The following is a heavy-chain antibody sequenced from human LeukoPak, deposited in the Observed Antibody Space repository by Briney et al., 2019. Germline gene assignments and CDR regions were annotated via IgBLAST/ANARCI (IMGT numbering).Heavy chain of an antibody. CDR3: ARVGSIAAAGTPDY. D-gene: IGHD6-13*01. J-gene: IGHJ4*02. V-gene: IGHV3-21*05. CDR2: ISGSGSYT. CDR1: GFTFSSYG. Sequence: GGSLRLSCSASGFTFSSYGMHWVRQAPGKGLEWLSYISGSGSYTNYADSVKGRFTTSRDNAKNSLYLRMNSLRAEDTAVYYCARVGSIAAAGTPDYWGQGTLVTVSS.